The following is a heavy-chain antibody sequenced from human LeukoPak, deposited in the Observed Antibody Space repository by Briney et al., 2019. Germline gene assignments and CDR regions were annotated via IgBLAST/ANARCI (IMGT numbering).Heavy chain of an antibody. Sequence: PGRSLRLSCAGAGFNLDDYSMHWVRQPPGRGLEWVPSISWDSGNVAYTDSVKGRFTISRDNAKNSLYLQMNSLRTEDTALYYCIKDMGFDLLKDAFEIWDQGTMVTVSS. J-gene: IGHJ3*02. CDR1: GFNLDDYS. D-gene: IGHD1-26*01. CDR2: ISWDSGNV. CDR3: IKDMGFDLLKDAFEI. V-gene: IGHV3-9*01.